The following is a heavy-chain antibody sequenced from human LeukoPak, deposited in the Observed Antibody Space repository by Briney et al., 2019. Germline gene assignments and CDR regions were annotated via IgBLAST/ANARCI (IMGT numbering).Heavy chain of an antibody. Sequence: SQTLSLTCAVSGGSISSGGYSWSWIRQPPGKGLEWIGYIYHSGSTYYNPSLKSRVTISVDRSKNQFSLKLSSVTAADTAVYYCARQSVVITPNWFDPWGQGTLVTVSS. D-gene: IGHD3-22*01. CDR1: GGSISSGGYS. CDR3: ARQSVVITPNWFDP. V-gene: IGHV4-30-2*01. J-gene: IGHJ5*02. CDR2: IYHSGST.